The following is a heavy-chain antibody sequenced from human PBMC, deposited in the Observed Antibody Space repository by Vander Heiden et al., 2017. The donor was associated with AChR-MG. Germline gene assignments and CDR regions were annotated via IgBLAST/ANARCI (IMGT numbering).Heavy chain of an antibody. J-gene: IGHJ4*02. V-gene: IGHV3-7*01. Sequence: EVQLVASGGGLVQPGGSLSLSCAASGLTLSSNWMSWVRQAPGKGLEWVANIREDGSEKKYVDSVKGRYTISRDNAKNSLYLQMNSLRAEDTAVYYCARDRPGGANDYWGQGTLVTVSS. D-gene: IGHD1-26*01. CDR3: ARDRPGGANDY. CDR1: GLTLSSNW. CDR2: IREDGSEK.